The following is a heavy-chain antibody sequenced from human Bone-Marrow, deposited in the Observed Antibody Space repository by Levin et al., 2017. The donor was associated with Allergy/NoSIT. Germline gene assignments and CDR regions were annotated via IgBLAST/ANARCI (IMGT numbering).Heavy chain of an antibody. CDR2: IKGDGSDK. D-gene: IGHD1-20*01. J-gene: IGHJ4*02. CDR3: ARDHNWDADY. CDR1: GFTFSGYW. Sequence: ASVKVSCAASGFTFSGYWMSWVRQTPGKGLEWVAIIKGDGSDKKYGDSVKGRFTISRDNAKNLVYLQMNGLRVEDTAVYYCARDHNWDADYWGQGTLVTVSS. V-gene: IGHV3-7*03.